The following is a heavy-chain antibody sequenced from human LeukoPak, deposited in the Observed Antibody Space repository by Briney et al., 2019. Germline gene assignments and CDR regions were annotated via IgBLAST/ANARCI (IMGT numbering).Heavy chain of an antibody. V-gene: IGHV3-9*03. Sequence: GRSLRLSCAASGFTFDDYAMHWVRQAPGKGLEWVSGISWNSGSIVYADSVKGRFTISRDRTKNSLYLQMNSLRAEDMALYYGARGNGYSTSGYVDYWGQGTLVTVSS. D-gene: IGHD2-2*01. CDR3: ARGNGYSTSGYVDY. J-gene: IGHJ4*02. CDR1: GFTFDDYA. CDR2: ISWNSGSI.